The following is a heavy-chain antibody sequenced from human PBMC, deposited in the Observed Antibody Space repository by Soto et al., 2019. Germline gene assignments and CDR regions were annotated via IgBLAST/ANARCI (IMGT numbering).Heavy chain of an antibody. D-gene: IGHD3-10*01. CDR2: ISYDGSNK. V-gene: IGHV3-30*18. CDR1: GFTFSSYG. J-gene: IGHJ4*02. CDR3: AKEAGRRYYGSGSYYYFDY. Sequence: QVQLMESGGGVVQPGRSLRLSCAASGFTFSSYGMHWVRQAPGKGLEWVAVISYDGSNKYYADSVKGRFTISRDNSKNTLYLQMNSLRAEDTAVYYCAKEAGRRYYGSGSYYYFDYWGQGTLVTVSS.